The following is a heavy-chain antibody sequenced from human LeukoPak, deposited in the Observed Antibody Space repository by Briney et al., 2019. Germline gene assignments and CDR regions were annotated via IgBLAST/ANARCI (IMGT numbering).Heavy chain of an antibody. CDR1: GFSFDDYG. V-gene: IGHV3-20*04. CDR3: ERDHGGAGQNYDFWSGYYRVHDAFDI. D-gene: IGHD3-3*01. Sequence: GGSLRLSCAASGFSFDDYGMSWVRQAPGKGLEWVSGINWNGGSTGYADSVKGRFTISRDNAKNSLYLQMKSLRAEDTALYYCERDHGGAGQNYDFWSGYYRVHDAFDIWGQGTMVTVS. CDR2: INWNGGST. J-gene: IGHJ3*02.